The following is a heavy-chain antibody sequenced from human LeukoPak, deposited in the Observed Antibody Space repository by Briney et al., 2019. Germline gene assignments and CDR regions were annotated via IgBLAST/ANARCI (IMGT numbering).Heavy chain of an antibody. Sequence: ASVKVSSKASGSPFTSYGISWVRQAPGQGLEWMEWISPYNGNTNYAQKLQGRVTMTTDTSTSTAYMELRSLRSDDTAVYYCARGITMVRGVDHNWFDPWGQGTLVSVSS. CDR1: GSPFTSYG. CDR3: ARGITMVRGVDHNWFDP. V-gene: IGHV1-18*04. D-gene: IGHD3-10*01. J-gene: IGHJ5*02. CDR2: ISPYNGNT.